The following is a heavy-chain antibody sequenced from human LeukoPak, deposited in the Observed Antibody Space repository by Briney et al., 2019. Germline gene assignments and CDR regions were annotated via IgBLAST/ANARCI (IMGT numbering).Heavy chain of an antibody. J-gene: IGHJ4*02. CDR2: IYYSGST. V-gene: IGHV4-59*08. D-gene: IGHD1-26*01. Sequence: SETLSLTCTVSGGSVSTYYWSWIRQPPGKGLEWIGDIYYSGSTNYNPSLKSRVTISVDTSKNQFSLRLSSVTAADTAVYYSARLASGSYGPLTPFDYWGQGTLVTVSS. CDR1: GGSVSTYY. CDR3: ARLASGSYGPLTPFDY.